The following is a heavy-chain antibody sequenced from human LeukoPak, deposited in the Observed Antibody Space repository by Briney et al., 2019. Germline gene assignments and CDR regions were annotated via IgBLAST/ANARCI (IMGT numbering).Heavy chain of an antibody. CDR2: VIPIFGTT. CDR3: ARGGDILTGPYMDV. J-gene: IGHJ6*03. Sequence: GASVKVSCKASGGTFRSYAISWVGQAPGQGLEWMGVVIPIFGTTRNAQKFQGRVTITADESTSTAYMELSSLRSEDTAVYYCARGGDILTGPYMDVWGKGTTVTISS. D-gene: IGHD3-9*01. CDR1: GGTFRSYA. V-gene: IGHV1-69*13.